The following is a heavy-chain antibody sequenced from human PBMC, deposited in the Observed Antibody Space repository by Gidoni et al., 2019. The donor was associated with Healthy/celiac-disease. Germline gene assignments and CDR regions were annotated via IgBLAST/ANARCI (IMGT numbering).Heavy chain of an antibody. CDR1: GLTVSSNY. D-gene: IGHD2-15*01. CDR2: IYSGGIT. CDR3: ARAQPVAATLLFDY. V-gene: IGHV3-53*01. J-gene: IGHJ4*02. Sequence: EVQRVGSGGGLIQPGGSLRLSCAASGLTVSSNYMSWVRQSPGKGLEWVSVIYSGGITYYADSVKGRFTISRDNSKNTLYLQMNSLRAEDTAVYYCARAQPVAATLLFDYWGQGTLVTVSS.